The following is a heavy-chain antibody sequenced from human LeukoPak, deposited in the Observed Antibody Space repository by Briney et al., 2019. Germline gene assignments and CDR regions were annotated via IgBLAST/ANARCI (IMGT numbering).Heavy chain of an antibody. CDR3: ARLRRNSDRSGFYYYYDN. CDR2: INTVASYI. CDR1: GCTFSRYS. V-gene: IGHV3-21*01. J-gene: IGHJ4*02. Sequence: GGSLRLTCTASGCTFSRYSFNWARQAPGKGLEWVSSINTVASYIYYADSVRGRFTISRDNAENSLWLQMNGLRAEDSAVYYCARLRRNSDRSGFYYYYDNWGQGTLVTVSS. D-gene: IGHD3-22*01.